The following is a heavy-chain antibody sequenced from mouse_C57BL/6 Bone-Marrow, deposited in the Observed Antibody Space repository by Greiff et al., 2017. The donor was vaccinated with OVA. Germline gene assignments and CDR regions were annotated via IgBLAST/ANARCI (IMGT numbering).Heavy chain of an antibody. V-gene: IGHV1-39*01. CDR1: GYSFTDYN. D-gene: IGHD2-3*01. CDR3: AREKWLLPYAMDY. J-gene: IGHJ4*01. Sequence: VQLQQSGPELVKPGASVKISCKASGYSFTDYNMNWVKQSNGKSLEWIGVINPNYGTTNYNEKFKSKATLTVDKSSSTAYMQLSSLTSEDSAVYYCAREKWLLPYAMDYWGQGTSVTVSS. CDR2: INPNYGTT.